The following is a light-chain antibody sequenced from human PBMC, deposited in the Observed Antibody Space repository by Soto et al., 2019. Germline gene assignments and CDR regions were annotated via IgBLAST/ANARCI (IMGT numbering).Light chain of an antibody. V-gene: IGKV2-28*01. CDR3: MQALQSLT. CDR2: LGS. Sequence: DIVMTQSPLSLSVTPGEPASISCRSSQSLLHSNGYNYLDWYVQKPGQSPQLLMSLGSRRASGXPXXVSGSGSGTDFTLKISRVETEDVGIYFCMQALQSLTFGGGTRVEIK. CDR1: QSLLHSNGYNY. J-gene: IGKJ4*01.